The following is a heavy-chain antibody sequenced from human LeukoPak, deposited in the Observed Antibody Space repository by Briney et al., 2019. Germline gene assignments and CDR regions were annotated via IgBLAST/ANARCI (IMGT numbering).Heavy chain of an antibody. CDR3: ARRRYYDGSGYLE. Sequence: PSETLSLTCSLSGDSISRSDSYWDWIRQAPGKGLEWIGTIYYSGRTYYSPTLKSRVTMSVDRSNNQFSLDLRSVTAADTAVYYCARRRYYDGSGYLEWGQGTLLSVSP. CDR1: GDSISRSDSY. CDR2: IYYSGRT. V-gene: IGHV4-39*01. J-gene: IGHJ1*01. D-gene: IGHD3-22*01.